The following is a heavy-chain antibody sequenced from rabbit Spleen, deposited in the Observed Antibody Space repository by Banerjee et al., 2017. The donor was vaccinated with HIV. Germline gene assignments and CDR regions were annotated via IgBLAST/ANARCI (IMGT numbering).Heavy chain of an antibody. CDR1: GVSLTDKDV. V-gene: IGHV1S40*01. CDR3: ARGVYDDYDTYYFDL. CDR2: INIVTGKS. Sequence: QSLEESGGDLVKPGTSLTLTCKASGVSLTDKDVMCWVRQAPGKGLEWIACINIVTGKSVYASWAKGRFIMSRTSSTTVTLQMTSLTAADTATYFCARGVYDDYDTYYFDLWGPGTLVTVS. J-gene: IGHJ4*01. D-gene: IGHD2-1*01.